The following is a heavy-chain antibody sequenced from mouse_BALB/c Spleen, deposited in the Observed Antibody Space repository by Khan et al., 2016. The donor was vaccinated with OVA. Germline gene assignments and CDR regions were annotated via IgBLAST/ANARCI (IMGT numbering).Heavy chain of an antibody. Sequence: EVELVESGGGLVQPGGSRKLSCAASGFTFSSYGMHWVRQAPERGLEWVAYISGDSNTIYYADTVKGRFTISRDNHRNTLFLQMTSLMSEDTAMYYCATSYFYACYFDYWGPGTTLTVSS. D-gene: IGHD1-1*01. V-gene: IGHV5-17*02. CDR1: GFTFSSYG. CDR2: ISGDSNTI. CDR3: ATSYFYACYFDY. J-gene: IGHJ2*01.